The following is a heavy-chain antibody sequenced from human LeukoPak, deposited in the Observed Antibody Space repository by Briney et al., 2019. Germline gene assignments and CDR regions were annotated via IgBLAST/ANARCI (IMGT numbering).Heavy chain of an antibody. D-gene: IGHD3-22*01. V-gene: IGHV3-66*01. CDR2: IYGDGST. J-gene: IGHJ3*01. CDR3: AKEIHGGYYESSGYYFDAFEV. Sequence: GESLRLSCAASGFNVRSNYMSWVRQAPGKGLEWVSVIYGDGSTHYADSVKGRVTISRDNSKNTLYLQMNSLRVEDSAVYFCAKEIHGGYYESSGYYFDAFEVWGQGTMVTVSS. CDR1: GFNVRSNY.